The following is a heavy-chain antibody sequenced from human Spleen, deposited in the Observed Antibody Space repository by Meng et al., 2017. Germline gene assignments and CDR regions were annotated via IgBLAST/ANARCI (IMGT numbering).Heavy chain of an antibody. J-gene: IGHJ6*02. CDR3: ATKGPYYDFWSGYYDYYYGMDV. CDR1: GFTFSSYA. V-gene: IGHV3-30*01. CDR2: ISYDGSNK. D-gene: IGHD3-3*01. Sequence: GESLKISCAASGFTFSSYAMHWVRQAPGKGLEWVAVISYDGSNKYYADSVKGRFTISRDNSKNTLYLQMNSLRAEDTAVYYCATKGPYYDFWSGYYDYYYGMDVWGQGTTVTVSS.